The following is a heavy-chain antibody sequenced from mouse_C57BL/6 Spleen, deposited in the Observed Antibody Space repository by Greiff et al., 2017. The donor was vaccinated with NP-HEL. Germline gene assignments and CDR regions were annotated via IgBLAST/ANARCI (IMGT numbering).Heavy chain of an antibody. V-gene: IGHV14-2*01. CDR1: GFNIKDYY. Sequence: EVKLVESGAELVKPGASVKLSCTASGFNIKDYYMHWVKQRTEQGLEWIGRIDPEDGETKYAPKFQGKATITADTSSNTAYLQLSSLTSEDTAVYYCASYSNYMYYFDYWGQGTTLTVSS. D-gene: IGHD2-5*01. J-gene: IGHJ2*01. CDR3: ASYSNYMYYFDY. CDR2: IDPEDGET.